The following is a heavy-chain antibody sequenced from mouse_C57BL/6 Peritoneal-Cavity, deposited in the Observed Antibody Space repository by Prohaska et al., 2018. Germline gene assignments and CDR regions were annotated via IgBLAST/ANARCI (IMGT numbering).Heavy chain of an antibody. CDR1: GFTFSSYA. J-gene: IGHJ1*03. CDR2: ISDGGSYT. Sequence: EVQLVESGGGLVKPGGSLKLSCAASGFTFSSYAMSWVRQTPENRLEWVATISDGGSYTYYPDNVKGRFTIYRDNAKNNLYLQMSHLKSEDTAMYYWARGGDYDGYFDVWGTGTTVTVSS. V-gene: IGHV5-4*01. D-gene: IGHD2-4*01. CDR3: ARGGDYDGYFDV.